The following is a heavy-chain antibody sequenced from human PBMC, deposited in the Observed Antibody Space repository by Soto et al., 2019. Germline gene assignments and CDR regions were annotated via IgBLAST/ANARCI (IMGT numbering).Heavy chain of an antibody. CDR2: ISAYHGNT. J-gene: IGHJ4*02. Sequence: QVQLVQSGAEVKKPGASVKVSCKASGYTFTSYGISWVRQAPGQGLEWMGWISAYHGNTHYAQKLQGRVTMTTDTSTSTAYMELRSLRSDDTAVYYCARDYSRIAARLPHGYWGQGTLVTFSA. D-gene: IGHD6-6*01. CDR3: ARDYSRIAARLPHGY. CDR1: GYTFTSYG. V-gene: IGHV1-18*01.